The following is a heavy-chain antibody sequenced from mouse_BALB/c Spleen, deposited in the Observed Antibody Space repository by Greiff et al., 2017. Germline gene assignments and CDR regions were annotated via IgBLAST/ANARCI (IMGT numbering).Heavy chain of an antibody. V-gene: IGHV1-80*01. D-gene: IGHD1-2*01. CDR1: GYAFSSYW. J-gene: IGHJ2*01. CDR3: ARQGTTATLDY. Sequence: QVQLQQSGAELVRPGSSVKISCKASGYAFSSYWMNWVKQRPGQGLEWIGQIYPGDGDTNYNGKFKGKATLTADKSSSTAYMQLSSLTSEDSAVYFCARQGTTATLDYWGQGTTLTVSS. CDR2: IYPGDGDT.